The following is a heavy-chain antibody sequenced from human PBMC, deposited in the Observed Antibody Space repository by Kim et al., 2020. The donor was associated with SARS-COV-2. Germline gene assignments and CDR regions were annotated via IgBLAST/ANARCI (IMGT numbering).Heavy chain of an antibody. CDR3: ARETGSASIWYFDL. Sequence: GGSLRLSCAASRFSFSMYDMNWVRLAPGKGLEWISFITSRSNRIHYAESVKGRFTISRDNAKNSLYLQMDNLRDEDTAVYFCARETGSASIWYFDLWGRGTLVTVSS. CDR2: ITSRSNRI. CDR1: RFSFSMYD. D-gene: IGHD3-10*01. V-gene: IGHV3-48*02. J-gene: IGHJ2*01.